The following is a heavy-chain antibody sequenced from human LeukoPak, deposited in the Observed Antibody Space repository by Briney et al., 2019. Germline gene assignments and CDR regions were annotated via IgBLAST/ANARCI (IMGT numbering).Heavy chain of an antibody. CDR1: GFTFSSYS. J-gene: IGHJ4*02. CDR2: ISSSSSYI. CDR3: ARAHLLYYFDY. V-gene: IGHV3-21*01. Sequence: GGSLRLSCAASGFTFSSYSMNWVRQAPGKGLEWVSSISSSSSYIYYADSVKGRFTISRDNAKNSLYLQMNSLRAEDTAVYYCARAHLLYYFDYWGQGTLVTVSS.